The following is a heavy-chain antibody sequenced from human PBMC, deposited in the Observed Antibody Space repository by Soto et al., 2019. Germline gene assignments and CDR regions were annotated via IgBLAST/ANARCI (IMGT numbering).Heavy chain of an antibody. D-gene: IGHD3-3*01. CDR2: ISSNGGST. J-gene: IGHJ4*02. CDR3: VLTPPGLRFLEWLLLVH. Sequence: GGSLRLSCSASGFTFSSYAMHWVRQAPGKGLEYVSAISSNGGSTYYADSVKGRFTISRDNSKNTLYLQMSSLRAEDTAVYYCVLTPPGLRFLEWLLLVHWGQGTLVTVSS. V-gene: IGHV3-64D*08. CDR1: GFTFSSYA.